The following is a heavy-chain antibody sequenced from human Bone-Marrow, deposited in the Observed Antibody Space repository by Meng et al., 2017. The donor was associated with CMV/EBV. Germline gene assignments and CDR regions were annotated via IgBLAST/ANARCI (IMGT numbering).Heavy chain of an antibody. CDR3: AKDSLTTQVDY. Sequence: GESLKISCAASGLTFSSYAMYWVRQAPGKGPEWVAVISYDGSNINYADSVKGRFTISRDNSKNTLFLQMNRLRAEDTAVYYCAKDSLTTQVDYWGQGTLVTVSS. V-gene: IGHV3-30-3*01. D-gene: IGHD1-14*01. CDR2: ISYDGSNI. CDR1: GLTFSSYA. J-gene: IGHJ4*02.